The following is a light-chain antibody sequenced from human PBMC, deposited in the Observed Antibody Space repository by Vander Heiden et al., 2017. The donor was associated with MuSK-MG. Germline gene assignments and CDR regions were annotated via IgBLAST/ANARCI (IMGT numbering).Light chain of an antibody. CDR3: QVWDSSNR. CDR1: NIGSKS. J-gene: IGLJ2*01. V-gene: IGLV3-21*02. CDR2: DES. Sequence: SYVLTQPPSVSVAPGQTARITCGGNNIGSKSVHWYQQKPGQAPVMVVYDESDRPAGIPERFSGSNSGNTATLTISRVEAGDEADYYCQVWDSSNRFGGGTKLTVL.